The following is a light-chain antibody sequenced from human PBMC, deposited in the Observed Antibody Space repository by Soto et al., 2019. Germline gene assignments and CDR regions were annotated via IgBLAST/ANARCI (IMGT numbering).Light chain of an antibody. CDR2: WAS. J-gene: IGKJ1*01. CDR1: QSVLYSSNNKNY. Sequence: DIVMTQSPDSLAVSLDERATINCKSSQSVLYSSNNKNYLAWYQQKPGQPPKALIYWASTRESGVPDRFSGSGSGTDFTLTISSLQAEDVAVYYCQQYYTTPWTFGQGT. V-gene: IGKV4-1*01. CDR3: QQYYTTPWT.